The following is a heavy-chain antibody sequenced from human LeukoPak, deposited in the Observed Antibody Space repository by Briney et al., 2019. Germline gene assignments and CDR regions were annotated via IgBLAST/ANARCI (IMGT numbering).Heavy chain of an antibody. CDR1: GFTFSSYW. V-gene: IGHV3-7*01. CDR2: IKQDGSEK. J-gene: IGHJ4*02. D-gene: IGHD3-10*01. CDR3: AISLNRGVIDY. Sequence: GRSLRLSCAASGFTFSSYWMSWVRQAPGKGLEWVANIKQDGSEKYYVDSVKGRFTISRDNAKNSLYLQMNSLRAEDTAVYYCAISLNRGVIDYWGQGTLVTVSS.